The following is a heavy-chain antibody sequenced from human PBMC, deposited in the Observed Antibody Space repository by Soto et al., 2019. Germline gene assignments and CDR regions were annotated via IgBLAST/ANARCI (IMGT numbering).Heavy chain of an antibody. J-gene: IGHJ4*02. Sequence: GGSLRLSCAASGFTFSSYGMHWVRQAPGKGLEWVAVIWYDGSNKYYADSVKGRFTISRDNSKNTLYLQMNSLRAEDTAVYYSARDRLSGSYSDPFDYWGQGTLVTVSS. CDR1: GFTFSSYG. CDR2: IWYDGSNK. D-gene: IGHD1-26*01. CDR3: ARDRLSGSYSDPFDY. V-gene: IGHV3-33*01.